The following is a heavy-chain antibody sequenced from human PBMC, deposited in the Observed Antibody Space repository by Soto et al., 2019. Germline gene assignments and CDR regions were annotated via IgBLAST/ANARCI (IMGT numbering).Heavy chain of an antibody. Sequence: QVQLQQWGAGLLKPSETLSLTCAVYGGSFSGYYWSWIRQPPGKGLEWIGEINHSGSTNYNPSLKSRVTISVDTSKNQFSLKLSYVTAADTAVYYCARGRRERITMIVVVITPFDYWGQGTLVTVSS. CDR1: GGSFSGYY. CDR3: ARGRRERITMIVVVITPFDY. J-gene: IGHJ4*02. D-gene: IGHD3-22*01. V-gene: IGHV4-34*01. CDR2: INHSGST.